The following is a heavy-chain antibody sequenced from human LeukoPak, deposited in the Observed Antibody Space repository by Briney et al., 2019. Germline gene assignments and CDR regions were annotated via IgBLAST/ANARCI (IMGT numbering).Heavy chain of an antibody. V-gene: IGHV4-34*01. CDR3: ARMPRKMITFGGVPFDY. CDR1: GGSFSGYY. Sequence: SETLSLTCAVYGGSFSGYYWSWIRQPPGKGLEWIGEINHSGSTNYNPSLKSRVTISVDASKNQFSLKLSSVTAADTAVYYCARMPRKMITFGGVPFDYWGQGTLVTVSS. CDR2: INHSGST. D-gene: IGHD3-16*01. J-gene: IGHJ4*02.